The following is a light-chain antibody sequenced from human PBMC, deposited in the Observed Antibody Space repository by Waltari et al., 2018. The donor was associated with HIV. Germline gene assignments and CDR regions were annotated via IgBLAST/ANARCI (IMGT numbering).Light chain of an antibody. CDR2: AAS. CDR1: QGISNH. Sequence: DIQMTQSPPSLSASVRDRVTITGRASQGISNHLAWYQQKPGKLPKLLIYAASTLQSGVPSRFSGSGSGTDFTLTISSLQPEDVATYYCQTYDSAPFTFGPGTKVDIK. J-gene: IGKJ3*01. V-gene: IGKV1-27*01. CDR3: QTYDSAPFT.